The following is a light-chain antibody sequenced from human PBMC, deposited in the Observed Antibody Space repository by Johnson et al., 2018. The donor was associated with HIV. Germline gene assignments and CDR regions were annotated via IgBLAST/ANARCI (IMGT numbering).Light chain of an antibody. J-gene: IGLJ1*01. CDR2: DNN. CDR1: SSNIGNNY. V-gene: IGLV1-51*01. CDR3: GTWDSSLSAYV. Sequence: HSVLTQPPSVSAAPGQKVTISCSGSSSNIGNNYVSWYQQLPGTAPKLLIYDNNKRPSGIPDRFSGSKSGTSATLGITGLQTGDEADYYCGTWDSSLSAYVIGTGPKVTVL.